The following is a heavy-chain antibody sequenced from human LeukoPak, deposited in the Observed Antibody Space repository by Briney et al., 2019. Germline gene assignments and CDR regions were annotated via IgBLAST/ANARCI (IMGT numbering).Heavy chain of an antibody. CDR1: GGSISSYY. D-gene: IGHD4-23*01. CDR2: IYTSGST. Sequence: SETLSLTCTVSGGSISSYYWSWIRQPAGKGLEWIGRIYTSGSTNYNPSLKSRVTMSVDTSKNQFSLKLSSVTAADTAVYYCARLTATVVTPFYYYGMDVWGQGTTVTVSS. CDR3: ARLTATVVTPFYYYGMDV. V-gene: IGHV4-4*07. J-gene: IGHJ6*02.